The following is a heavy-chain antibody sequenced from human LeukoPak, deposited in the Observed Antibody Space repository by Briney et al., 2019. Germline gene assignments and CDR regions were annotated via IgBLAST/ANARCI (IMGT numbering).Heavy chain of an antibody. D-gene: IGHD1-7*01. Sequence: GGSLRLSCAASGFTFSSYAMSWARQAPGKGLEWVSAISGSGGTTYYADSVKGRFTISRDNSKNTLYLQMNSLRAEDTAVYYCAKPVTGTTDSFDYWGQGTLVTVSS. V-gene: IGHV3-23*01. J-gene: IGHJ4*02. CDR2: ISGSGGTT. CDR1: GFTFSSYA. CDR3: AKPVTGTTDSFDY.